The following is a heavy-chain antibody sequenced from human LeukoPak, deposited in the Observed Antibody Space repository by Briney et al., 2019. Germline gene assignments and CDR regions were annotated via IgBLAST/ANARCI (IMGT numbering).Heavy chain of an antibody. CDR1: GYTFTSYY. V-gene: IGHV1-46*01. J-gene: IGHJ4*02. D-gene: IGHD6-19*01. CDR3: ARDDTEIDMSVAGTGFDY. Sequence: ASVKVSCKASGYTFTSYYMHWVRQAPGQGLEWMGIINPSGASTSYAQKFQGRVTMTRDTSTSTVYMELSSLRSEDTAVYYCARDDTEIDMSVAGTGFDYWGQGTLVTVSS. CDR2: INPSGAST.